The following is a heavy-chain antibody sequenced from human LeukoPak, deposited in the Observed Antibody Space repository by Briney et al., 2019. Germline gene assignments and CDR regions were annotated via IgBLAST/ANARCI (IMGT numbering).Heavy chain of an antibody. CDR1: GFTFSNFA. J-gene: IGHJ4*02. CDR2: ISYDGSIK. V-gene: IGHV3-30*09. Sequence: GGSLRLSCAASGFTFSNFAMNWVRQAPGKGLEGVAFISYDGSIKSYADSVKGRFAVSRDNSKNTLYLQMNSLRPEDTAFYYCAKSYDNGWYVCDYWGQGTLVTVSS. CDR3: AKSYDNGWYVCDY. D-gene: IGHD6-19*01.